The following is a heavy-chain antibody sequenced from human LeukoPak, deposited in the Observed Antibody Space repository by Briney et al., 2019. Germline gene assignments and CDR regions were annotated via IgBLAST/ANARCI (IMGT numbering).Heavy chain of an antibody. CDR1: GGSFSGYY. J-gene: IGHJ3*01. D-gene: IGHD3-22*01. CDR2: INHSGST. CDR3: ARDLRVVGSGAFDF. V-gene: IGHV4-34*01. Sequence: SETLSLTCAVSGGSFSGYYWSWIRQPPGKGLEWIGEINHSGSTNYNPSLKSRVTISVDTSKNQFSLKLSSVTAADTAVYYCARDLRVVGSGAFDFWGQGTMVTVSS.